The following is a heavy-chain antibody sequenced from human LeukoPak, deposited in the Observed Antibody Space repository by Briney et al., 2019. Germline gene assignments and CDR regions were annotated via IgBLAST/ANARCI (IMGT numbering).Heavy chain of an antibody. CDR1: GFDLNNYA. CDR2: IKQDGSKK. Sequence: GGSLRLSCVASGFDLNNYAMHWVRQVPGKGLEWVTNIKQDGSKKYYVDSVKGRFTISRDNAKNSLYLQMNSLRAEDTAVYYCARDLVWDYYDSSGYNDYWGQGTLVTVSS. D-gene: IGHD3-22*01. J-gene: IGHJ4*02. CDR3: ARDLVWDYYDSSGYNDY. V-gene: IGHV3-7*01.